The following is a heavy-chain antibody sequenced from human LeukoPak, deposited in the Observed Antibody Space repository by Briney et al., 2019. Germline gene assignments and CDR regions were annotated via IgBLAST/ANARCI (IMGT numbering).Heavy chain of an antibody. CDR3: ARGQIERREARGGGFATTRFDP. CDR1: GGSISSGDYY. CDR2: MYYSGST. J-gene: IGHJ5*02. V-gene: IGHV4-30-4*01. Sequence: SETLSLTCTVSGGSISSGDYYWSWIRQPPGKGLEWIAYMYYSGSTNYNPSLKSRVTISVDTSKNQFSLKLSSVTAADTAVYYCARGQIERREARGGGFATTRFDPWGQGTLVTVSS. D-gene: IGHD1-1*01.